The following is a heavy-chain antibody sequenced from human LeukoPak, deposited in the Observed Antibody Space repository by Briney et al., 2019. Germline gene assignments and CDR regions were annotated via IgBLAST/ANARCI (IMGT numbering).Heavy chain of an antibody. Sequence: GGSLRLSCAVSGFTFSSYGMSWVRQAPGKGLEWVSAISGSGGSTYYADSVKGRFTISRDSSKNTLYLQMNSLRAGDAAVYYCAKAPVTTCSGAYCYPFDYWSQGTLVTVSS. CDR3: AKAPVTTCSGAYCYPFDY. J-gene: IGHJ4*02. V-gene: IGHV3-23*01. D-gene: IGHD2-15*01. CDR1: GFTFSSYG. CDR2: ISGSGGST.